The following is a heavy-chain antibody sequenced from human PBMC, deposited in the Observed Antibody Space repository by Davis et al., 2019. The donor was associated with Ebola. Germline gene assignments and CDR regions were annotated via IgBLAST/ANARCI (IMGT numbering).Heavy chain of an antibody. CDR1: GFTFSSYG. D-gene: IGHD4-17*01. Sequence: GESLKISCAASGFTFSSYGMHWVRQAPGKGLEWVSYISSSGSTIYYADSVKGRFTISRDNAKNSLYLQMNSLRAEDTAVYYCAGYGDYLVEGYWGQGTLVTVSS. CDR3: AGYGDYLVEGY. J-gene: IGHJ4*02. CDR2: ISSSGSTI. V-gene: IGHV3-48*04.